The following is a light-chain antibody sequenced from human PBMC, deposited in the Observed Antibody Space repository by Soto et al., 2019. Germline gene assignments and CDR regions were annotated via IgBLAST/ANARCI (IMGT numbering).Light chain of an antibody. CDR3: QQYGSAPFT. Sequence: PGARATLSCRASQSVASSHLAWYRQKPGQTPRLLIYDASSRATGIPDRISGSGSGTDFTLTISRLEPEDFAVYYCQQYGSAPFTFGPGTKVDIK. CDR1: QSVASSH. J-gene: IGKJ3*01. CDR2: DAS. V-gene: IGKV3-20*01.